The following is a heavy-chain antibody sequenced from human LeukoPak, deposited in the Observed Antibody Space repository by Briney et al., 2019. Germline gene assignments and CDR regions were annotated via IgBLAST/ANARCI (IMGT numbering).Heavy chain of an antibody. D-gene: IGHD3-16*02. J-gene: IGHJ4*02. CDR2: ISYDTTYK. CDR1: GFTFNTYS. CDR3: ARSHEGLRELSPDY. Sequence: GGSLRLSCAASGFTFNTYSMTWVRQAPGKGLHWVSSISYDTTYKYYADSVKGRFTISRDNARDSLYLQMNSLRPEDAAVYYCARSHEGLRELSPDYWSQGILVTVSS. V-gene: IGHV3-21*01.